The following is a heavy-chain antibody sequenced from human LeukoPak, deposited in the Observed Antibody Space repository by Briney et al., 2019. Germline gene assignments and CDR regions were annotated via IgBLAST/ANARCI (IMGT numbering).Heavy chain of an antibody. J-gene: IGHJ6*02. CDR2: IYTSGST. D-gene: IGHD3-10*01. V-gene: IGHV4-61*02. Sequence: PSQTLSLTCTVSGGSISSGSYYWSWIRQPAGKGLEWIGRIYTSGSTNYNPSLKSRVTISVDTSKNQFSLKLSSVTAADTAVYYCAREGGLMVRGVLRYGVDVWGQGTTVTVSS. CDR3: AREGGLMVRGVLRYGVDV. CDR1: GGSISSGSYY.